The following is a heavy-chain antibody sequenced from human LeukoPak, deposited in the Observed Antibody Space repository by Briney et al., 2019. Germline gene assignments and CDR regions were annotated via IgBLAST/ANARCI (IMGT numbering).Heavy chain of an antibody. CDR3: AMAGYCSSTSCYTGSGPYYYYGMDV. CDR1: GGTFSSYA. D-gene: IGHD2-2*02. Sequence: SVKVSCKASGGTFSSYAISWARQAPGQGLEWMGRIIPIFGIANYAQRFQGRVTITADKSTSTAYMELSSLRSEDTAEYYCAMAGYCSSTSCYTGSGPYYYYGMDVWGQGTTVTVSS. CDR2: IIPIFGIA. J-gene: IGHJ6*02. V-gene: IGHV1-69*04.